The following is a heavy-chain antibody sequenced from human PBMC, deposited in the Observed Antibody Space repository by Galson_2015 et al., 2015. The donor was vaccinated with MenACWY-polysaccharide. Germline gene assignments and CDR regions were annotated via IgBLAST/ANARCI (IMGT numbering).Heavy chain of an antibody. CDR3: ARVEKYSGSYYILH. CDR1: GYSISSGSY. CDR2: ISHSGTT. V-gene: IGHV4-38-2*02. J-gene: IGHJ4*02. Sequence: ETLSLTCTVSGYSISSGSYWGWIRQTPGKGLEWIGTISHSGTTSYNLSLRSRTTISLDTSKNQFSLRLQSVTAADTAVYYCARVEKYSGSYYILHWGQGTLVTVSS. D-gene: IGHD1-26*01.